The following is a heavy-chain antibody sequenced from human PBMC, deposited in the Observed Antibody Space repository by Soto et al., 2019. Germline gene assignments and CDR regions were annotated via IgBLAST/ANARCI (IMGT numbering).Heavy chain of an antibody. D-gene: IGHD6-19*01. J-gene: IGHJ6*02. CDR3: SRFIMVGGWFDPNYYHGMDV. CDR2: ISGYNGNT. Sequence: QVKLVQSGAEVKKPGASVTVSCKTSGYTFSNYGINWVRQAPGQGLEWMGWISGYNGNTNYAQTGQGRVTMTTDTSTGTVYMELRSLKSDDTAIYYCSRFIMVGGWFDPNYYHGMDVWGQGTAVTVSS. V-gene: IGHV1-18*01. CDR1: GYTFSNYG.